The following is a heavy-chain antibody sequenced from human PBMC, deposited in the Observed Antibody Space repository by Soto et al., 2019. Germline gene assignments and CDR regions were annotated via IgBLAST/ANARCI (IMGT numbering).Heavy chain of an antibody. CDR2: IYYSGST. V-gene: IGHV4-31*11. CDR3: ARGVVLRDKYFDY. Sequence: SETLSLTCAVSGGSISSGGYYWSWIRQHPGKGLEWIGYIYYSGSTYYNPSLKSRVTISVDTSKNQFSLKLSSVTAADTAVYYCARGVVLRDKYFDYWGQGTLVTVSS. J-gene: IGHJ4*02. D-gene: IGHD2-8*01. CDR1: GGSISSGGYY.